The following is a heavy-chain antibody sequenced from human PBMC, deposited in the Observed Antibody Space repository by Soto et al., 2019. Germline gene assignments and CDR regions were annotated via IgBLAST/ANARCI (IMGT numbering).Heavy chain of an antibody. D-gene: IGHD2-15*01. CDR3: AMEVVAGTNY. J-gene: IGHJ4*02. Sequence: WWSWVRQPPGKGLEWIGEIYASESTNYNPSLKSRVTISVDKSKNQFSLNLSSVTAADTAVYYCAMEVVAGTNYWGRGTLVTVSS. V-gene: IGHV4-4*02. CDR1: W. CDR2: IYASEST.